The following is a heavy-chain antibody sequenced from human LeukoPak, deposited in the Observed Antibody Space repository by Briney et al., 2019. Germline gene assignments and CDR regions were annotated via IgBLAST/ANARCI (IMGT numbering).Heavy chain of an antibody. CDR3: ARDQYSYGYSPFDY. V-gene: IGHV3-21*01. D-gene: IGHD5-18*01. J-gene: IGHJ4*02. CDR2: ISSSSSYI. CDR1: GFTFSSYS. Sequence: GGSLRLSCAASGFTFSSYSMTWVRQAPGKGLEWVSPISSSSSYIYYADSVKGRFTISRDNAKNSLYLQMNSLRAEDTAVYYCARDQYSYGYSPFDYWGQGTLVTVSS.